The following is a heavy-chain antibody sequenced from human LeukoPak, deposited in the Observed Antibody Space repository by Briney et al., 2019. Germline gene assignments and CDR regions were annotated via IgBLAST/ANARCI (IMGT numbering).Heavy chain of an antibody. CDR1: GYTFTGYY. Sequence: ASVKVSFKASGYTFTGYYMHWVGQAPGQGSEWMGWINPKSGGTNYAQKFQGRVTITRDTAMSKDYMELSRLRSDDTAVYYCARAVTTFYYYYMDVWGKGTTVTVSS. J-gene: IGHJ6*03. V-gene: IGHV1-2*02. CDR3: ARAVTTFYYYYMDV. CDR2: INPKSGGT. D-gene: IGHD4-17*01.